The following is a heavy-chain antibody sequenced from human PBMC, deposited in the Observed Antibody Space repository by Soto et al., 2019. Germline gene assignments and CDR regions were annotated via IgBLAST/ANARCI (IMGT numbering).Heavy chain of an antibody. J-gene: IGHJ6*02. Sequence: GGSLRLSCAASGFTFSSYAMHWVRQAPGKGLEWVAVISYDGSNKYYADSVKGRFTISRDNSKNTLYLQMNSLRAEDTAVYYCARDFGYRSSPDYYYYGMDVWGQGTTVTVSS. D-gene: IGHD6-6*01. CDR3: ARDFGYRSSPDYYYYGMDV. CDR2: ISYDGSNK. V-gene: IGHV3-30-3*01. CDR1: GFTFSSYA.